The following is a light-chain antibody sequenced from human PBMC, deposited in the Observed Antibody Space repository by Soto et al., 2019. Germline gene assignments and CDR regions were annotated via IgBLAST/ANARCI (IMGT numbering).Light chain of an antibody. CDR2: DAA. CDR3: QQLNSYPRT. CDR1: QAISSY. J-gene: IGKJ2*01. Sequence: QLTQSPSSLSASVGDRVTITCRASQAISSYLAWYQQKPGKAPKLLFSDAATWQSGVPTRFSDSGCRTDFTLTISSLQPEEFATYDCQQLNSYPRTFGQGTELEIK. V-gene: IGKV1-9*01.